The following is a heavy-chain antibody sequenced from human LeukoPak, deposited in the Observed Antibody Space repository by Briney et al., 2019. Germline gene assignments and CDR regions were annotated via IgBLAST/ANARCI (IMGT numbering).Heavy chain of an antibody. J-gene: IGHJ6*02. D-gene: IGHD6-19*01. CDR1: GYTFTGYY. CDR2: INPNSGGT. CDR3: ARDEQWLVRGRYYYGMDV. V-gene: IGHV1-2*02. Sequence: ASVKVSCEASGYTFTGYYMHWVRQAPGQGLEWMGWINPNSGGTNYAQKLQGRVTMTTDTSTSTAYMELRSLRSDDTAVYYCARDEQWLVRGRYYYGMDVWGQGTTVTVSS.